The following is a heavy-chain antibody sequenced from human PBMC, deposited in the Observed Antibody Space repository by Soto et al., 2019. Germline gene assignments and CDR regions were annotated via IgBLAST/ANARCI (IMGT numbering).Heavy chain of an antibody. CDR3: ARHPFGGYAFDS. V-gene: IGHV4-39*01. D-gene: IGHD3-16*01. CDR1: GASINSNVHY. CDR2: VFYTGSP. J-gene: IGHJ4*02. Sequence: EPLSLTCTVSGASINSNVHYWGWVRQSPGKGLEWIASVFYTGSPYHNPSLESRVSISVDTSDNQFSLKVTSVTAADTGIYYCARHPFGGYAFDSWGQGTLVTVSS.